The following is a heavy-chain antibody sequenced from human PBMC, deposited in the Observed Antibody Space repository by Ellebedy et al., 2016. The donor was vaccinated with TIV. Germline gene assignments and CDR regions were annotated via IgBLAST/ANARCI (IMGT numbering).Heavy chain of an antibody. V-gene: IGHV1-3*01. Sequence: GGSLRLSCAASGYTFTSYAMHWVRQAPGHRLEWMGWINAGNGNTKYSQKFQGRVTITRDTSASTAYMELSSLRSEERAEYYCARDHVSGWDGNGMDVWGKGTTVTVSS. CDR3: ARDHVSGWDGNGMDV. D-gene: IGHD6-19*01. CDR1: GYTFTSYA. J-gene: IGHJ6*04. CDR2: INAGNGNT.